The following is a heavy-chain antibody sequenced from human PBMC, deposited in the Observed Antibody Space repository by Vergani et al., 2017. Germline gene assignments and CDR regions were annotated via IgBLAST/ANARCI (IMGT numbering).Heavy chain of an antibody. CDR3: AKHFRAWGIDY. Sequence: QVQLVESGGGVVQRGGSLRLSCATSGFTLSNHAMQWIRQGPGKGLEFVAFIQFDGSNQYYADSVKGRFTLSRDFSKNTLYLQMNSLRTDDTATYYCAKHFRAWGIDYWGQGTQVIVSS. CDR2: IQFDGSNQ. J-gene: IGHJ4*02. CDR1: GFTLSNHA. V-gene: IGHV3-30*02. D-gene: IGHD3-16*01.